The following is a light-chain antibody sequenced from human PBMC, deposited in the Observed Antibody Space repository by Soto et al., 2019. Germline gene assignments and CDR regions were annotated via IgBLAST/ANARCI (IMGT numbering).Light chain of an antibody. Sequence: DIQLTQSPSFLSASVGDRVTITCRASQGISNNLAWYQHNPGKPPKLLIYGASTLQSGVPSRFSGSGSGTEFTLTISSLQPEDFATYYWQQLNNYPRSLTFGGGTKVEIK. CDR3: QQLNNYPRSLT. CDR2: GAS. CDR1: QGISNN. J-gene: IGKJ4*01. V-gene: IGKV1-9*01.